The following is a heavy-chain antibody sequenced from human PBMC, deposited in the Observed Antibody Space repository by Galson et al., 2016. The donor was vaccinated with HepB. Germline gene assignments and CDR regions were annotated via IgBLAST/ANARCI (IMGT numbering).Heavy chain of an antibody. CDR2: ISSSSNYI. J-gene: IGHJ6*03. V-gene: IGHV3-21*01. CDR3: AKDVSLVGDTLTSYMDV. Sequence: SISSSSNYIYYADSVKGRFNISRDNSKNTIHLQMNSLGVEDTAVYFCAKDVSLVGDTLTSYMDVWGKGTTVTVSS. D-gene: IGHD1-26*01.